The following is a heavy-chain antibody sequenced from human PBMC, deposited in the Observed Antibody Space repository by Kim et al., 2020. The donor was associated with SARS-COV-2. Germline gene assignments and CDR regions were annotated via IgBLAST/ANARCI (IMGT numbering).Heavy chain of an antibody. CDR3: ARSLVALWWESRVGFDY. CDR2: INAGNGNT. V-gene: IGHV1-3*01. J-gene: IGHJ4*02. D-gene: IGHD2-21*01. CDR1: GYTFTSYA. Sequence: ASVKVSCKASGYTFTSYAMHWVRQAPGQRLEWMGWINAGNGNTKYSQKFQGRVTITRDTSASTAYMELSSLRSEDTAVYYCARSLVALWWESRVGFDYWGQGTLVTVSS.